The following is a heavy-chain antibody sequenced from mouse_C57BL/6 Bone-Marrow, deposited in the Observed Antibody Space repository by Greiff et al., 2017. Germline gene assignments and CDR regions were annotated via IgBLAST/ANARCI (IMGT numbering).Heavy chain of an antibody. CDR2: IDPSDSET. CDR1: GYTFTSYW. CDR3: ARRSSGYGFAY. Sequence: QVQLQQPGAELVRPGSSVKLSCKASGYTFTSYWMHWVKQRPIQGLEWIGNIDPSDSETHYNQKFKDKATLTVDKSSSPAYMQLSSLTSEDSAVYYCARRSSGYGFAYWGQGTLVTVSA. J-gene: IGHJ3*01. V-gene: IGHV1-52*01. D-gene: IGHD3-2*02.